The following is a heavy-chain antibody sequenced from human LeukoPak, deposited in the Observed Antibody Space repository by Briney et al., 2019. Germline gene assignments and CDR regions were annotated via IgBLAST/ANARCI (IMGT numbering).Heavy chain of an antibody. V-gene: IGHV5-51*01. CDR2: IYPGDSDT. Sequence: GESLKISCKGSGYSFTSYWIGWVRQMPGKGLEWMGIIYPGDSDTRYSPSFQGQVTISADKSISTAYLQWSSLKASDTAMYYCAVLGYCSGGSCASHYYYYYGMDVWGQGTTVTVSS. J-gene: IGHJ6*02. CDR1: GYSFTSYW. CDR3: AVLGYCSGGSCASHYYYYYGMDV. D-gene: IGHD2-15*01.